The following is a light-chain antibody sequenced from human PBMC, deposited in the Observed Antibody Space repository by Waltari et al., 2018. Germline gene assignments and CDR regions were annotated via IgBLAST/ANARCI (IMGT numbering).Light chain of an antibody. CDR2: DVT. CDR1: SSDIGSYNF. CDR3: SSYSSSYTSVV. V-gene: IGLV2-14*03. J-gene: IGLJ2*01. Sequence: QSALTPPASVSGSPRQSITISCTRTSSDIGSYNFVSWYQQHPGKAPKLLIFDVTNRPSGVSNRFSGSKSGNTASLTISGVQAEDEADYYCSSYSSSYTSVVFGGGTKLTVL.